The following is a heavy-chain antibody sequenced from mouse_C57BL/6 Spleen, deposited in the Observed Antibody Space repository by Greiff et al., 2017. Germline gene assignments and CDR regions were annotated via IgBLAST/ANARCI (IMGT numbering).Heavy chain of an antibody. CDR2: ISYDGSN. D-gene: IGHD3-2*02. V-gene: IGHV3-6*01. CDR3: AEGSSGYYSDY. J-gene: IGHJ2*01. Sequence: DVQLQESGPGLVKPSQSLSLTCSVTGYSITSGYYWNWIRQFPGNKLEWMGYISYDGSNNYNPSLKNRISITRDTSKNQFFLKLNSVTTEDTATYYCAEGSSGYYSDYWGQGTTLTVSS. CDR1: GYSITSGYY.